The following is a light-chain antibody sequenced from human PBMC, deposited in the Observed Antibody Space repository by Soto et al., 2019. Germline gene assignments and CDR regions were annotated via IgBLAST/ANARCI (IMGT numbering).Light chain of an antibody. Sequence: DIQMTQSPSTLSASVGDRVTITCRASQSISSWLAWYQQKPGKAPKLLIYDASTLEGGVPSRFSGIGSGTEFTLTISGLQPDDFATYYCQHSWTFGQGTKVDI. CDR1: QSISSW. V-gene: IGKV1-5*01. CDR3: QHSWT. CDR2: DAS. J-gene: IGKJ1*01.